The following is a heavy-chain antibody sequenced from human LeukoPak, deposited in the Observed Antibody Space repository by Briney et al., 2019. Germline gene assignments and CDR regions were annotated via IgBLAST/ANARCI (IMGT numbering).Heavy chain of an antibody. CDR3: ARAHTGSFTVGIDC. Sequence: ASVKVSYKASGYTFTGYYLHWVRQAPGQGLEWMGWINPNSGGTNYAQKFQGRVTMTRDTSISTAYMELSRLRSDDTAVYYCARAHTGSFTVGIDCWGQGTLVTVSS. CDR2: INPNSGGT. CDR1: GYTFTGYY. V-gene: IGHV1-2*02. J-gene: IGHJ4*02. D-gene: IGHD4-23*01.